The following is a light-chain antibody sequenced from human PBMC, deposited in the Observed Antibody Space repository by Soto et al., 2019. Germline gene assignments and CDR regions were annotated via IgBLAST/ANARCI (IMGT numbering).Light chain of an antibody. J-gene: IGKJ3*01. CDR1: QAISNY. V-gene: IGKV1-33*01. CDR3: QQYDNLPFT. Sequence: DIQMTQSPSSLSASVGDRVTITCQPSQAISNYLNWYQQKPGKAPKLLIYDASNLETGVPSRFSGSGSGTDFTFTISSLQPEDIATYYCQQYDNLPFTFGPGTKVDIK. CDR2: DAS.